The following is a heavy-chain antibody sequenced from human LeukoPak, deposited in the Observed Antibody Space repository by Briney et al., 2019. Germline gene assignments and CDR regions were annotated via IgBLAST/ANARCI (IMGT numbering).Heavy chain of an antibody. Sequence: GGSLRLSCAASGFTFSSYAMSWVRQAPGKGLEWVXXXXXSGGSTYYADSVKGRFTISRDNSKNTLYLQMNSLRAEDTAVYYCAKDGAYCGGDCYPYYFDYWGQGTLVTVSS. CDR2: XXXSGGST. V-gene: IGHV3-23*01. CDR3: AKDGAYCGGDCYPYYFDY. CDR1: GFTFSSYA. D-gene: IGHD2-21*02. J-gene: IGHJ4*02.